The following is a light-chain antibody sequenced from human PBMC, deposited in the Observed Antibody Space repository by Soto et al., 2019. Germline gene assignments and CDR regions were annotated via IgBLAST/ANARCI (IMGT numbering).Light chain of an antibody. V-gene: IGKV3-20*01. Sequence: ENALTQSPGTLSVSPGERVTLSCMASQSVSSNYLAWYRQRPGQAPRLLIFGASYRATGIADRFSGSGSGTHVTLSISTLELEEFAVHYWQQYNNSPPKFTSCPATKVDTK. CDR3: QQYNNSPPKFT. CDR1: QSVSSNY. CDR2: GAS. J-gene: IGKJ3*01.